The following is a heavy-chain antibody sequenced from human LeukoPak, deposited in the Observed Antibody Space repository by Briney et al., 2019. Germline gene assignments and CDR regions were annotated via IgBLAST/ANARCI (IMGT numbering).Heavy chain of an antibody. CDR2: ISGSGGST. Sequence: GGSLRLSCASSGFTFSSYAMSWVRQAPGKGLEWVSAISGSGGSTYYADSVKGRFTISRDNSKNTLYLPMNSLRAEDTAVYYCAKDFRLRSRLGLEGFDVCGEGRIVTHSS. CDR3: AKDFRLRSRLGLEGFDV. CDR1: GFTFSSYA. D-gene: IGHD3-16*01. V-gene: IGHV3-23*01. J-gene: IGHJ3*01.